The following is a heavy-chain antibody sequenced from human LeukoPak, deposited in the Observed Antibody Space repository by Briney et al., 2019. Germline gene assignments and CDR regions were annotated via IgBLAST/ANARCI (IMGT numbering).Heavy chain of an antibody. Sequence: SETLSLTCTVSDGSVSSVGYYWGWIRQPPGKGLEWIGSIYYSGTTYYNPSLASRVTIFVDTSKNQFSLRLSSVTAADTAVYYCARRDQAIDYWGQGTLVTVSS. CDR2: IYYSGTT. CDR1: DGSVSSVGYY. CDR3: ARRDQAIDY. D-gene: IGHD5-24*01. V-gene: IGHV4-39*01. J-gene: IGHJ4*02.